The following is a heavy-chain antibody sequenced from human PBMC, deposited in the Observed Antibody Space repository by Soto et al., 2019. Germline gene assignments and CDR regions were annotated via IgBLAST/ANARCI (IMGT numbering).Heavy chain of an antibody. D-gene: IGHD6-19*01. Sequence: QVQLVESGGGVVQPGRSLRLSCAASGFTFSSYAISWVRQAPGQGLEWMGGIIPIFGTANYAQKFQGRVTITADKSTSTAYMELSSLRSEDTAVYYCARLNGGWYREFDYWGQGTLVTVSS. CDR2: IIPIFGTA. J-gene: IGHJ4*02. V-gene: IGHV1-69*06. CDR1: GFTFSSYA. CDR3: ARLNGGWYREFDY.